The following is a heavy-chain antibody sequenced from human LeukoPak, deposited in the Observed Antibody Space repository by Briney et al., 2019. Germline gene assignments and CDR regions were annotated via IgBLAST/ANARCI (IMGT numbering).Heavy chain of an antibody. CDR2: ISGSGGST. D-gene: IGHD2-2*02. CDR3: AKVGSPACSSTSCYKFDY. J-gene: IGHJ4*02. CDR1: GGSISSYY. V-gene: IGHV3-23*01. Sequence: ETLSLTCTVSGGSISSYYWSWVRQAPGKGLEWVSAISGSGGSTYYADSVKGRFTISRDNSKNTLYLQMNSLRAEDTAVYYCAKVGSPACSSTSCYKFDYWGQGTLVTVSS.